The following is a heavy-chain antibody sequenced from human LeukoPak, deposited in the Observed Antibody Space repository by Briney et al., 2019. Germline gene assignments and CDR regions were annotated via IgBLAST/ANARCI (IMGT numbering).Heavy chain of an antibody. CDR3: ARVGDYALKD. CDR1: GGAISSYH. CDR2: IYTSGST. D-gene: IGHD3-16*01. Sequence: SETLSLTCTVSGGAISSYHWSWIRQPAGKGLEWIGRIYTSGSTNYNPSLKSRVTMSVDTSKNQFSLKLSSLTAADTAVYYCARVGDYALKDWGQGTLVTVSS. V-gene: IGHV4-4*07. J-gene: IGHJ4*02.